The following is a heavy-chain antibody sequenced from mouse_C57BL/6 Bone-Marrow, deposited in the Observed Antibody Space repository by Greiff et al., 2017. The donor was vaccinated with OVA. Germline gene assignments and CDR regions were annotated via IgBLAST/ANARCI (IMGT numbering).Heavy chain of an antibody. CDR3: AASTGSSYDFAY. J-gene: IGHJ3*01. V-gene: IGHV14-3*01. Sequence: EVQLQQSVAELVRPGASVKLSCTASGFNIKNTYMHWVKQRPEQGLEWIGRIDPTNGTTKYAPKFQGKATITADKSSNTAYLQLSSLTSEDTAIYCCAASTGSSYDFAYWGQGTLVTVSA. CDR2: IDPTNGTT. CDR1: GFNIKNTY. D-gene: IGHD1-1*01.